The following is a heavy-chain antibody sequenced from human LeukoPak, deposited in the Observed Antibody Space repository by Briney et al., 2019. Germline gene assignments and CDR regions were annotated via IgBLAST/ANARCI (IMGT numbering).Heavy chain of an antibody. CDR1: AFTFSIYA. J-gene: IGHJ1*01. CDR2: ISGSGGST. D-gene: IGHD1-14*01. V-gene: IGHV3-23*01. Sequence: AVSLTLSCTASAFTFSIYAMIWIPQAPVKALECVSAISGSGGSTYYVDCVKGRFTISRDNSKTTMYLKMNSMRAEDTAVYYCAKWYTSAHHFQHWGQGTLVTVSS. CDR3: AKWYTSAHHFQH.